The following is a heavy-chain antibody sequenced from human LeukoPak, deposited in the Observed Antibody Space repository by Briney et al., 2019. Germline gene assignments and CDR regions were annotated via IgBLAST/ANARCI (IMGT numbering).Heavy chain of an antibody. J-gene: IGHJ6*02. Sequence: GGSLRLSCAASGFTFSRYWMTWVRQAPGKGLEWVANMNEGGSAKHYVDSVKGRFTISRDNAKNSVFLQMNSLRGEDTAVYYCARVLFRISLYSSMDVWGQGTTVTVSS. D-gene: IGHD2/OR15-2a*01. V-gene: IGHV3-7*01. CDR2: MNEGGSAK. CDR1: GFTFSRYW. CDR3: ARVLFRISLYSSMDV.